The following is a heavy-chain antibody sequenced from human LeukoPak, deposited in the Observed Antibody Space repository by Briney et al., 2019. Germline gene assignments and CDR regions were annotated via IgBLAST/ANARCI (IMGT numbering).Heavy chain of an antibody. CDR1: GFTFSSYG. D-gene: IGHD3-10*02. CDR3: AKVMSLYYYYGMDV. CDR2: IWYDGSNK. V-gene: IGHV3-30*02. J-gene: IGHJ6*02. Sequence: GGSLRLSCAASGFTFSSYGMHGVRQAPGKGLEWVAVIWYDGSNKYYADSVKGRFTISRDNSKNTLYLQMNSLRAEDTAVYYCAKVMSLYYYYGMDVWGQGTTVTVSS.